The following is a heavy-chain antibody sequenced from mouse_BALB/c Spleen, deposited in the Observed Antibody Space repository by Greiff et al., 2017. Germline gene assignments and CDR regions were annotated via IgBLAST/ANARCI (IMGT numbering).Heavy chain of an antibody. CDR3: ARSDYGRNYAMDY. V-gene: IGHV5-17*02. CDR1: GFTFSSFG. Sequence: EVKLVESGGGLVQPGGSRKLSCAASGFTFSSFGMHWVRQAPEKGLEWVAYISSGSSTIYYADTVKGRFTISRDNPKNTLFLQMTSLRSEDTAMYYCARSDYGRNYAMDYWGQGTSVTVSS. CDR2: ISSGSSTI. D-gene: IGHD1-1*01. J-gene: IGHJ4*01.